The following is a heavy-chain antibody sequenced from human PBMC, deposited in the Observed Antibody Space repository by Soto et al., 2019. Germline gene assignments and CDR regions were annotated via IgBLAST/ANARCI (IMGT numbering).Heavy chain of an antibody. J-gene: IGHJ6*02. CDR3: ARPIPGGGVCSGTSCPPYYYGLDV. Sequence: HPGGSLRLSCAASGFSFSNYGMHWVRQAPGKGLEWVALISYDGTNKYHADSVKGRFTISRDNSKNTLFLEMNSLRPEDTAVYYCARPIPGGGVCSGTSCPPYYYGLDVWGQGATVTVSS. CDR2: ISYDGTNK. D-gene: IGHD2-2*01. V-gene: IGHV3-30*03. CDR1: GFSFSNYG.